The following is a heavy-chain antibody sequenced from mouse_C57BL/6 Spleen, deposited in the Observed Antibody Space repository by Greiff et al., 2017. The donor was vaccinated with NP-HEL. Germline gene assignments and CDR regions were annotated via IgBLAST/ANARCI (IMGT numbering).Heavy chain of an antibody. Sequence: QVQLQQPGAELVKPGASVKLSCKASGYTFTSYWMHWVKQRPGQGLEWIGMIHPNSGSTNYNEKFKSKATLTVDKSSSTAYMQLSSLTSEDSAVYYCARENYYGSSLNAMDYWGQGTSVTVSS. CDR3: ARENYYGSSLNAMDY. CDR2: IHPNSGST. V-gene: IGHV1-64*01. J-gene: IGHJ4*01. CDR1: GYTFTSYW. D-gene: IGHD1-1*01.